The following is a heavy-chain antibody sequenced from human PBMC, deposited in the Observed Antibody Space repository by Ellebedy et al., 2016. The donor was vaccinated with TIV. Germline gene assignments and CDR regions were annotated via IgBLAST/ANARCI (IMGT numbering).Heavy chain of an antibody. Sequence: MPSETLSLTCTVSGGSISSGGNYRSWIRQHPGKGLEWIGYISYSGSTYYNPSLKSRVTISVDTSTNQFSLKLSSVTAADTAVYYCAVAGVKSTTFTTDYYGMDVWGQGTTVTVSS. V-gene: IGHV4-31*03. CDR1: GGSISSGGNY. CDR2: ISYSGST. CDR3: AVAGVKSTTFTTDYYGMDV. D-gene: IGHD4-11*01. J-gene: IGHJ6*02.